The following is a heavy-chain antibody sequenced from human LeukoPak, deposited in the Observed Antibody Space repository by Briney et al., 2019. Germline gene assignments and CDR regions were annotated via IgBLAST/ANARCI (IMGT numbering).Heavy chain of an antibody. J-gene: IGHJ4*02. V-gene: IGHV3-23*01. Sequence: GGSLRLSCAASRFTFSSCAMTWVRQAPGNGLEWVSGISGSGISTYYAESVKGRFTVSRDNSKNTLYLQMYELRSEDAAVYFCGRDPGRHFFAYLGQGTLVTVSS. CDR1: RFTFSSCA. CDR2: ISGSGIST. CDR3: GRDPGRHFFAY.